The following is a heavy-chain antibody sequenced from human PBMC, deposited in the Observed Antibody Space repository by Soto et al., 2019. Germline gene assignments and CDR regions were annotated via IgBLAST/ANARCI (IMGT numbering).Heavy chain of an antibody. Sequence: PSETLSLTCAVSGGSISSRNWWNWIRQPPGKGLEWIGYIYYSGSTNYNPSLKSRVTISVDTSKNQFSLKLSSVTAADTAVYYCARASPVVTDVWGQGTTVTVSS. D-gene: IGHD5-18*01. CDR1: GGSISSRNW. V-gene: IGHV4-59*11. CDR3: ARASPVVTDV. J-gene: IGHJ6*02. CDR2: IYYSGST.